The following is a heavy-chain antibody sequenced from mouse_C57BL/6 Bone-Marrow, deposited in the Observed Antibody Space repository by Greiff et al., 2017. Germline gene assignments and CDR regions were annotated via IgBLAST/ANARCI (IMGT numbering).Heavy chain of an antibody. CDR1: GYTFTSYW. Sequence: QVQLQQPGAELVKPGASVKVSCKASGYTFTSYWMHWVKQRPGQGLEWIGRIHPSDSDTNYNQKFKGKATLTVDKSSSTAYMQLGSLTSEDSAVYYCAICYYDYAWFAYWGQGTLVTVSA. J-gene: IGHJ3*01. V-gene: IGHV1-74*01. D-gene: IGHD2-4*01. CDR2: IHPSDSDT. CDR3: AICYYDYAWFAY.